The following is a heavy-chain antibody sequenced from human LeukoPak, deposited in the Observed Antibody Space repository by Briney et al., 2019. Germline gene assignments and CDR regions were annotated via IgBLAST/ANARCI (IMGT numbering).Heavy chain of an antibody. J-gene: IGHJ4*02. V-gene: IGHV3-53*01. CDR1: GFTVNSTY. D-gene: IGHD4-17*01. Sequence: PGGSLRLSCAASGFTVNSTYMSWVRQAPGKGLEWVSIIYRGGSTYYADSVKGRFTISRDPSKNTLYLQMNSLRVEDTAVYYCTRAVSSDYAAYWGQGTLVTVSS. CDR3: TRAVSSDYAAY. CDR2: IYRGGST.